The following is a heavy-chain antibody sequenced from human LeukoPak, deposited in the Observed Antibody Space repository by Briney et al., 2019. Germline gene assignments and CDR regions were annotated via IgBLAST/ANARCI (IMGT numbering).Heavy chain of an antibody. Sequence: GGSLRLSCAASGFTFSSYAMSWVRQAPGKGLEWVSAISGSGGSTYYADSVKGRFTISRDNSKNTLYLQMNSLRAEDTAVYYCAKDPTMIVVVIPDYWGQGALVAVSS. CDR3: AKDPTMIVVVIPDY. CDR1: GFTFSSYA. V-gene: IGHV3-23*01. D-gene: IGHD3-22*01. CDR2: ISGSGGST. J-gene: IGHJ4*02.